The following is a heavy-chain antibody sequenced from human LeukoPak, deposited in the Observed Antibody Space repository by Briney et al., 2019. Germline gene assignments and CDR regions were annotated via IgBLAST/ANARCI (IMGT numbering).Heavy chain of an antibody. CDR1: GYTFTSYD. CDR2: MNPNSGNT. D-gene: IGHD6-13*01. J-gene: IGHJ6*03. Sequence: ASVKVSCKASGYTFTSYDINWVRQATGQGLEWMGWMNPNSGNTGYAQKFQGRVTITRNTYISTAYMELSSLRSEDTAVYYCAREGYSSRSAPMDVWGKGTTVTVSS. V-gene: IGHV1-8*03. CDR3: AREGYSSRSAPMDV.